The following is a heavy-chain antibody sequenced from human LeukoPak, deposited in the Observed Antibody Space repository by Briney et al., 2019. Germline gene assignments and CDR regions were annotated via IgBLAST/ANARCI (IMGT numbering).Heavy chain of an antibody. CDR1: GFTFDDYA. D-gene: IGHD3-22*01. J-gene: IGHJ4*02. CDR3: AKDHSRYYYDSSGYYDY. Sequence: GGSLRLSCAASGFTFDDYAMPWVRHAPGKGLEWVSGISWNSGSIGYADSVKGRFTISRDNAKNSLYLQMNSLRAEDTALYYCAKDHSRYYYDSSGYYDYWGQGTLVTVSS. V-gene: IGHV3-9*01. CDR2: ISWNSGSI.